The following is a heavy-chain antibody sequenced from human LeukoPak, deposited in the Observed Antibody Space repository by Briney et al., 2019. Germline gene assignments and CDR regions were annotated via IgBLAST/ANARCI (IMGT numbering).Heavy chain of an antibody. Sequence: GGSLRLSCAASGFIVNANYMSRVRQAPGKGLEWVSVIYTGGSTYYADSVKGRFTISRDNSKNTVYLQMTSLRAEDTAVYYCAKEGDCSTTSCLTGGLDVWGKGTTVTVSS. CDR2: IYTGGST. J-gene: IGHJ6*04. V-gene: IGHV3-53*01. D-gene: IGHD2-2*01. CDR1: GFIVNANY. CDR3: AKEGDCSTTSCLTGGLDV.